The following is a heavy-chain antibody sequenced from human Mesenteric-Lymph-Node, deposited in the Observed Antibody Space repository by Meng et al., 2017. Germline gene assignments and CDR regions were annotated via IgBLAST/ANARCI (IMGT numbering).Heavy chain of an antibody. CDR2: IIPIFGTA. J-gene: IGHJ4*02. V-gene: IGHV1-18*01. CDR3: ARVSAGTDFDY. CDR1: GYTFTTYS. D-gene: IGHD1-14*01. Sequence: ASVKVSCKASGYTFTTYSIGWVRQATGQGLEWMGGIIPIFGTANYAQKFQGRVTMTTDTSTSTVHMELRSLRSGDTALYYCARVSAGTDFDYWGQGTPVTVSS.